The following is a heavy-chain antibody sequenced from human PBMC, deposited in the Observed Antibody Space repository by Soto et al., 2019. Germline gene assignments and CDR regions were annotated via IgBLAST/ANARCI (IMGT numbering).Heavy chain of an antibody. CDR2: IYYTGTT. Sequence: SETLSLTCTVSGGSISSGDYYWNWIRQPPGKGLEWIGYIYYTGTTKYNPSLKSRATLSVDTAKNRFSLNLTSLTAADTAVYYCARGDLFHPWGQGTLVTVSS. CDR3: ARGDLFHP. J-gene: IGHJ5*02. CDR1: GGSISSGDYY. V-gene: IGHV4-30-4*01.